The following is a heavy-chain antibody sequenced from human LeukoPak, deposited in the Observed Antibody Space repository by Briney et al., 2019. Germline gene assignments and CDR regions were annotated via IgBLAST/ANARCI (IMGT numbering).Heavy chain of an antibody. CDR1: GGTFSSYA. CDR2: MNPNSGNT. J-gene: IGHJ4*02. CDR3: ARATGKDILTGRKLDY. D-gene: IGHD3-9*01. V-gene: IGHV1-8*02. Sequence: ASVKVSCKASGGTFSSYAISWVRQATGQGLEWMGWMNPNSGNTGYAQKFQGRVTMTRNTSISTAYMELSSLRSEDTAVYYCARATGKDILTGRKLDYWGQGTLVSVSS.